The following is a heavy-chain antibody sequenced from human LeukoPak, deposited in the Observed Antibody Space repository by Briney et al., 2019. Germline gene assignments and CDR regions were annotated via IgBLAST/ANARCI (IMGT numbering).Heavy chain of an antibody. D-gene: IGHD3-10*01. CDR3: ARYRRKLEDPPGDY. CDR1: GYTFTSYS. CDR2: ISAYNGNT. V-gene: IGHV1-18*04. Sequence: SSVKVSCKSSGYTFTSYSFNWLRQAPGHGLEWMGWISAYNGNTNYAQNFQGRVTMTTDTSTSTVYMELRGLRSDDTAVYYCARYRRKLEDPPGDYWGQGTLVTVSS. J-gene: IGHJ4*02.